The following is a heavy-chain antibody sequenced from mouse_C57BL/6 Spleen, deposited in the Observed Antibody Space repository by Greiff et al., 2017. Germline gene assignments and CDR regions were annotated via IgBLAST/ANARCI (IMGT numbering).Heavy chain of an antibody. D-gene: IGHD1-1*01. J-gene: IGHJ2*01. CDR1: GYTFTDYY. V-gene: IGHV1-26*01. CDR2: INPNNGGT. CDR3: ASDYYGSRGPYYFDY. Sequence: EVQLQQSGPELVKPGASVKISCKASGYTFTDYYMNWVKQSHGKSLEWIGDINPNNGGTSYNQKFKGKATLTVDKSSSTAYMELRSLTSEDSAVYYCASDYYGSRGPYYFDYWGQGTTLTVSS.